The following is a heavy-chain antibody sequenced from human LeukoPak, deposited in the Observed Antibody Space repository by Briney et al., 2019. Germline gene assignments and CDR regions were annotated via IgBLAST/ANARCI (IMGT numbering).Heavy chain of an antibody. V-gene: IGHV3-53*01. D-gene: IGHD3-16*01. Sequence: GGSLRLSCAASGFTVSTNYMTWVRQAPGKGLEWVSVIYSGGSTYYADSVKGRLTISRDNSKNTLYLQMNSLRAEDTAVYYCARGWGPFTFDIWDQGTMVTVSS. CDR3: ARGWGPFTFDI. J-gene: IGHJ3*02. CDR1: GFTVSTNY. CDR2: IYSGGST.